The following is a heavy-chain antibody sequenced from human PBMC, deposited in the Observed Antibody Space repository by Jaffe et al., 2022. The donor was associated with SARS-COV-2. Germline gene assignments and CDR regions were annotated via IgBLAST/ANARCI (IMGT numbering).Heavy chain of an antibody. CDR1: GFTFGDYA. J-gene: IGHJ5*02. V-gene: IGHV3-49*05. D-gene: IGHD1-7*01. Sequence: EVQLVESGGGLVKPGRSLRLSCTASGFTFGDYAMSWFRQAPGKGLEWVGFIRSKAYGGTTEYAASVKGRFTISRDDSKSIAYLQMNSLKTEDTAVYYCAAALYNWNYVTFVDPWGQGTLVTVSS. CDR2: IRSKAYGGTT. CDR3: AAALYNWNYVTFVDP.